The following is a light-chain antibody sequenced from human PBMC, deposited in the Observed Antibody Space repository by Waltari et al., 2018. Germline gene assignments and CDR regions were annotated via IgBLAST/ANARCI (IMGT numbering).Light chain of an antibody. CDR3: NSYAGSNTVI. Sequence: QSALTQPPSASGSPGQSVTIPCTGPTSDVGAYNYVPWYQHHPGKAPKLIIYEVTQRPSGVPDRFSGSKSGNTASLTVSVLQAEDEADYYCNSYAGSNTVIFGGGTKLTVL. J-gene: IGLJ2*01. CDR1: TSDVGAYNY. V-gene: IGLV2-8*01. CDR2: EVT.